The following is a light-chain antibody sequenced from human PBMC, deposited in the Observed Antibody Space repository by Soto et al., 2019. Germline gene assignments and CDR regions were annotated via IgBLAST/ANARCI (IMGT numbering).Light chain of an antibody. V-gene: IGLV2-23*02. Sequence: QSVLTQPASVSGSPGQSVTISCTGTSNDVGRYFLVSRYQQHPGKAPKLIIFEDTKRPSGVSSRFSGSKSGNTASLTISGLQTEDEAVYFCCSYAGSSTFVAFGGGTKSPS. CDR3: CSYAGSSTFVA. CDR2: EDT. J-gene: IGLJ2*01. CDR1: SNDVGRYFL.